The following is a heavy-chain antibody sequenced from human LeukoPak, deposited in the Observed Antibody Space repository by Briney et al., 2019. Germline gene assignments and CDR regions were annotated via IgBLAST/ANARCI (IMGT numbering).Heavy chain of an antibody. CDR2: IIPIFGTA. Sequence: SVKVSCKASGGTFSSYAISWVRQAPGQGLEWMGGIIPIFGTANYAQKFQGRVTITADKSTSTAYMELSSLRSEDTAVYYCARDYYGDYVAYFDYWGQGTLVTVSS. D-gene: IGHD4-17*01. V-gene: IGHV1-69*06. CDR1: GGTFSSYA. J-gene: IGHJ4*02. CDR3: ARDYYGDYVAYFDY.